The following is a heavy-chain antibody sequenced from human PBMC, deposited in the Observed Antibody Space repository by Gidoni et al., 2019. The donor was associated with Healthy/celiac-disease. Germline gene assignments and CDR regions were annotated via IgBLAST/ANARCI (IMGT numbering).Heavy chain of an antibody. Sequence: EVQLVESGGGLVKPGGSLRLSWAASGFNFSSYSMNWVRQAPGKGLEWVSSISSSSTYIYYAASVKGRFTISRDNAKNSLYLQVNSLRAEDTAVYYCARDPQLDCWGQGTLVTVSS. J-gene: IGHJ4*02. V-gene: IGHV3-21*01. CDR1: GFNFSSYS. CDR2: ISSSSTYI. CDR3: ARDPQLDC.